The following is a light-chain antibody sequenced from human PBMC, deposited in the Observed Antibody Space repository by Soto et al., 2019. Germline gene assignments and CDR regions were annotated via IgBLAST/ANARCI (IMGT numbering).Light chain of an antibody. CDR1: SSNIAAGYD. V-gene: IGLV1-40*01. CDR2: RNS. J-gene: IGLJ3*02. Sequence: QSVLTQPPSVSGAPGQRVTFSCTGSSSNIAAGYDVHWYQQLPGAAPKLLMYRNSHRPSGVPDRFSGSKSGTSASLVITGLQAEDEADYYCQYYDSSLNSRVFGGGTKRTVL. CDR3: QYYDSSLNSRV.